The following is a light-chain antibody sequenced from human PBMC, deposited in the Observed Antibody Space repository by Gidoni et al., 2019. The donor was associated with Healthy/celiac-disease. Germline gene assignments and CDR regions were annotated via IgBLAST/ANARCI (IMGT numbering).Light chain of an antibody. CDR3: QAWDSSAFYV. V-gene: IGLV3-1*01. CDR1: NVGDKY. CDR2: QDS. Sequence: SYELTQPPYVSVSPGQTASITCSGDNVGDKYACWYQQKPGQSPVLVIYQDSKRPSGIPERFSGSNSGNTATLTISGTQAMDEADYYCQAWDSSAFYVFGTGTKVTVL. J-gene: IGLJ1*01.